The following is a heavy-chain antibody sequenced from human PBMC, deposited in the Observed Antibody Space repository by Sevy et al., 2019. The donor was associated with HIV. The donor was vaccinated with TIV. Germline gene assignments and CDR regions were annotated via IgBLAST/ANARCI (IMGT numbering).Heavy chain of an antibody. CDR1: GFTFRSYG. Sequence: GGSLRLSCAASGFTFRSYGMHWVRQAPGKGLEWVAVISYDGSNKYYADSVKGRFTISRDNSKNTLYLQMSSLRAEDTAVYYCASGDDYNAPEPNTYYFDYWGQGTLVTVSS. CDR3: ASGDDYNAPEPNTYYFDY. V-gene: IGHV3-30*03. J-gene: IGHJ4*02. D-gene: IGHD3-16*01. CDR2: ISYDGSNK.